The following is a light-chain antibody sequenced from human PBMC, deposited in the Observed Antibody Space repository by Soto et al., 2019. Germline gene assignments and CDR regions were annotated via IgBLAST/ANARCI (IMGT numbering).Light chain of an antibody. V-gene: IGKV1-33*01. Sequence: DIQMTRSPSSLSASVGDRVTITCQASQDISSYLNWYQQKPGKAPKLLIYDASNLETGVPSRFSGSGSGTDFTFTISSLQPEDIATYYCQQYDNLPPYTFGQGTKLEIK. CDR3: QQYDNLPPYT. CDR1: QDISSY. J-gene: IGKJ2*01. CDR2: DAS.